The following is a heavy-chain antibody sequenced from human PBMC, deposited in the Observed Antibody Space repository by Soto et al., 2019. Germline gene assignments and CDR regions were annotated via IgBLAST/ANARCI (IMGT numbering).Heavy chain of an antibody. Sequence: SETLSLTCTVSGGSISSSSYYWGWIRQPPGKGLEWIGSIYYSGSTYYNPSLKSRVTISVDTSKNQFSLKLSSVTAADTAVYYCARLNRDSSGYYYEGFDYWGQGTLVTVSS. J-gene: IGHJ4*02. CDR1: GGSISSSSYY. CDR2: IYYSGST. CDR3: ARLNRDSSGYYYEGFDY. D-gene: IGHD3-22*01. V-gene: IGHV4-39*01.